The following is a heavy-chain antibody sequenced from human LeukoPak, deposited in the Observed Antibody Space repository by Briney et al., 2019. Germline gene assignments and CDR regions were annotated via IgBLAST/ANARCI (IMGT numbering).Heavy chain of an antibody. CDR3: ARGYLPFDYYDSSSHYDY. D-gene: IGHD3-22*01. J-gene: IGHJ4*02. V-gene: IGHV4-34*01. CDR1: GGSFSAYS. Sequence: PSETLSLTCAVFGGSFSAYSWSWIRHPPGKGLEWIGEIKHSGSTNYNPSLKSRVTISVATSKNQFSLQLTSVTAADTAVYYCARGYLPFDYYDSSSHYDYWGQGTLVTVSS. CDR2: IKHSGST.